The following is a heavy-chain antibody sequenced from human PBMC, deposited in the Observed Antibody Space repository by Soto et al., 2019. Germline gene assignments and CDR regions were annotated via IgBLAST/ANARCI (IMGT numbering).Heavy chain of an antibody. CDR2: ISGSGGST. D-gene: IGHD3-9*01. CDR3: AKALRYFDWNDY. V-gene: IGHV3-23*01. Sequence: LRLSCAASGFTFSSYAMSWVRQAPGKGLEWVSAISGSGGSTYYADSVKGRFTISRDNSKNTLYLQMNSLRAEDTAVYYCAKALRYFDWNDYWGQGTLVTVSS. CDR1: GFTFSSYA. J-gene: IGHJ4*02.